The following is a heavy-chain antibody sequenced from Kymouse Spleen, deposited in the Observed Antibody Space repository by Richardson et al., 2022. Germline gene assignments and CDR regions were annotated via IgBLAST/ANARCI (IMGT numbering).Heavy chain of an antibody. J-gene: IGHJ4*02. D-gene: IGHD3-10*01. CDR3: ASYGSGSYYTFDY. V-gene: IGHV4-34*01. Sequence: QVQLQQWGAGLLKPSETLSLTCAVYGGSFSGYYWSWIRQPPGKGLEWIGEINHSGSTNYNPSLKSRVTISVDTSKNQFSLKLSSVTAADTAVYYCASYGSGSYYTFDYWGQGTLVTVSS. CDR2: INHSGST. CDR1: GGSFSGYY.